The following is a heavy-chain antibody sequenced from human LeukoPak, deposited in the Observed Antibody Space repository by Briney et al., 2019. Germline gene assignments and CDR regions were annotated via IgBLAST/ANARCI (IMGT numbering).Heavy chain of an antibody. Sequence: SETLSLTCTVSGYSISTSYYWGWIRQPPGKGLEWIGSIYHSGNTYYNPSLKSRVTISVDTSKNQFSLKLSSVTAADTAVYYCARDSRRDGYNLDYWGRGTLVTVSS. V-gene: IGHV4-38-2*02. CDR3: ARDSRRDGYNLDY. J-gene: IGHJ4*02. CDR1: GYSISTSYY. D-gene: IGHD5-24*01. CDR2: IYHSGNT.